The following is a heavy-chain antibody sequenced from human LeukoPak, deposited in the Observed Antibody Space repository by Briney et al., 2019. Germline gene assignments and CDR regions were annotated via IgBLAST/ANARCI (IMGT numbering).Heavy chain of an antibody. V-gene: IGHV3-23*01. D-gene: IGHD2-15*01. CDR1: GFTFSGYA. Sequence: GGSLRLSCAASGFTFSGYAMSWVRQAPGKGLEWVSTITGSGGTTYYADSVKGRFTISRDNSKNTLYLQMNRLRAEDTAVYYCAKGRGYCSGGSCYSGFDYWGRGTLVTVSS. CDR2: ITGSGGTT. CDR3: AKGRGYCSGGSCYSGFDY. J-gene: IGHJ4*02.